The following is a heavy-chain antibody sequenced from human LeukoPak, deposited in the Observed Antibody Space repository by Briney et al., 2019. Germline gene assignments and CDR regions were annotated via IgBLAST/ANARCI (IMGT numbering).Heavy chain of an antibody. J-gene: IGHJ6*02. CDR3: ATLHRNSYYGLDV. Sequence: SETLSLTCAVYGGSFSGYYWSWIRQPPGKGLEWIGEINHSGRTNYNPSLKSRVTISVDTSKNQFSLKLSSGTAADTAVYYCATLHRNSYYGLDVWGQGTTVTVSS. D-gene: IGHD3-16*02. CDR1: GGSFSGYY. V-gene: IGHV4-34*01. CDR2: INHSGRT.